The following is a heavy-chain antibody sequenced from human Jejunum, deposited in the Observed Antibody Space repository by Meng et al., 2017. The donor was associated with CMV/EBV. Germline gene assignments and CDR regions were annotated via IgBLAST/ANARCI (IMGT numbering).Heavy chain of an antibody. V-gene: IGHV3-30*02. CDR1: GFTFRASG. Sequence: LSCTASGFTFRASGMHWVRQAPGKGLEWVAFFRYDISNNYYADSVKGRFIISRDNSKNTVYLQMNSLRTDDTAVYYCAKDPELGYWGQGTLVTVSS. D-gene: IGHD3-10*01. CDR2: FRYDISNN. CDR3: AKDPELGY. J-gene: IGHJ4*02.